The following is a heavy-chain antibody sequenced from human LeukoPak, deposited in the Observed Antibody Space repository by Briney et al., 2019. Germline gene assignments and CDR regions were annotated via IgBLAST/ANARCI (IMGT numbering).Heavy chain of an antibody. D-gene: IGHD6-19*01. Sequence: SETLSLTCAVYGGSFSGYYWSWIRQPPGKGLEWIGYIYYSGSTNYNPSLKSRVTISVDTSKNQFSLKLSSVTAADTAVYYCARDLPGRGLPGIAVAGTGDAFDIWGQGTMVTVSS. CDR3: ARDLPGRGLPGIAVAGTGDAFDI. J-gene: IGHJ3*02. V-gene: IGHV4-59*01. CDR2: IYYSGST. CDR1: GGSFSGYY.